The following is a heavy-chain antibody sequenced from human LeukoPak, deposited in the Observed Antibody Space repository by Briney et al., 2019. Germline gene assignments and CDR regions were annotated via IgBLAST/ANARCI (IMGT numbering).Heavy chain of an antibody. D-gene: IGHD3-3*01. J-gene: IGHJ3*01. CDR1: GGSISSSSYY. CDR2: IYYSGST. Sequence: SETLSLTCTVSGGSISSSSYYWGWIRQPPGKGLEWIGSIYYSGSTYYNPSLKSRVTISVDTSKNQFSLKLSSVTAADTAVYYCARHQYAAPIFGVMEAAFDVWGQGTMVTVSS. CDR3: ARHQYAAPIFGVMEAAFDV. V-gene: IGHV4-39*01.